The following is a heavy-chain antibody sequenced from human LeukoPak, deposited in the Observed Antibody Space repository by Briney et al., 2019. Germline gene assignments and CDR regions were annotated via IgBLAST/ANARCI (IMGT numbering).Heavy chain of an antibody. J-gene: IGHJ4*02. CDR1: GGTFSSYA. Sequence: SVKVSCKASGGTFSSYAISWVRQAPGQGLEWMGRIIPILGIANYAQKFQGRVTITADKSTSTAYMELSSLRSEDTAVYYCASDIFTGYSADYWGQGTLVTVSS. CDR3: ASDIFTGYSADY. CDR2: IIPILGIA. V-gene: IGHV1-69*04. D-gene: IGHD3-9*01.